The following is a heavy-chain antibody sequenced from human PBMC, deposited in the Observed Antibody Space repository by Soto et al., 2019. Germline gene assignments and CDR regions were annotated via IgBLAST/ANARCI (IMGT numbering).Heavy chain of an antibody. CDR3: ARDSGYGVGSSVNHYLEY. V-gene: IGHV3-7*01. D-gene: IGHD3-10*01. Sequence: GWSLRLSCEASVLTLGSYCMSWVRQSPGQGLEWLATIKTDASEKKYVDSVKGRFTMSRDNAKNSLYLQMDILRAEDTFVYYCARDSGYGVGSSVNHYLEYWGHGTLVTVS. CDR2: IKTDASEK. CDR1: VLTLGSYC. J-gene: IGHJ4*01.